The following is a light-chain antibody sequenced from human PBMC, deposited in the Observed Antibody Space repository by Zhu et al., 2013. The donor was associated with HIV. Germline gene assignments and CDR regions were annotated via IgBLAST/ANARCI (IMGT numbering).Light chain of an antibody. CDR1: SSDVGGYNY. J-gene: IGLJ2*01. Sequence: QSALTQPASVSGSPGQSITISCTGTSSDVGGYNYVSWYQQHPGKAPKLMIYEVNKRPSGVPDRFSASKFGNTASLTVSGLQAEDEADYYCSSYADSNNLVFGGGTKLTRP. CDR3: SSYADSNNLV. CDR2: EVN. V-gene: IGLV2-8*01.